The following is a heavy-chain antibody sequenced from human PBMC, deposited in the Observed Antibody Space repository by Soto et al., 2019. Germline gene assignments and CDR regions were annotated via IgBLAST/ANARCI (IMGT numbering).Heavy chain of an antibody. D-gene: IGHD6-19*01. J-gene: IGHJ4*02. Sequence: GGSLRLSCAASGFTFISYSMNWVRQAPGKGLEWVSSISSSSSYIYYADSVKGRFTISRDNAKNSLYLQMNSLRAEDTAVYYCAREPGIAVAGTDYWGQGTLVTVSS. CDR2: ISSSSSYI. CDR3: AREPGIAVAGTDY. V-gene: IGHV3-21*01. CDR1: GFTFISYS.